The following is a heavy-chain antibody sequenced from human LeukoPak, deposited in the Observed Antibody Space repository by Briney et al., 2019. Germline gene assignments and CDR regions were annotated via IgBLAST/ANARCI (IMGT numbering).Heavy chain of an antibody. CDR2: IDYTGST. J-gene: IGHJ4*02. CDR1: GGSMTNYY. V-gene: IGHV4-59*08. CDR3: ARHISGAATLD. D-gene: IGHD3-3*02. Sequence: SETLSLTCTVSGGSMTNYYGSWIRQPPGKGLEWIAYIDYTGSTYYNPSLKSRVTMSVDTSKNQFSLRLSSVTAADTAVYYCARHISGAATLDWGQGTLVTVSS.